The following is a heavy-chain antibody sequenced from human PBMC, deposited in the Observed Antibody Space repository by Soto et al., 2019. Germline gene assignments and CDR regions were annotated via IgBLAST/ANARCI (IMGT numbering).Heavy chain of an antibody. V-gene: IGHV1-46*01. CDR2: INPSGGST. D-gene: IGHD3-3*01. J-gene: IGHJ6*02. CDR1: GYTFTSYY. Sequence: AVKVSCRPSGYTFTSYYMQWVRRPPGPGLERMAIINPSGGSTSYAQKFQGRVTMTRDTSTSTVYMELSSLRSEDTAVYYCARDASDFWSGYPTEYYYYGMDVWGQGTTVTVSS. CDR3: ARDASDFWSGYPTEYYYYGMDV.